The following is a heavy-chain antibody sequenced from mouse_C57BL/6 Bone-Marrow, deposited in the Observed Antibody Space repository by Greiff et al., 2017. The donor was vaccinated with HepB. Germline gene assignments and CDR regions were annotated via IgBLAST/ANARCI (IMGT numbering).Heavy chain of an antibody. CDR1: GYTFTSYW. J-gene: IGHJ4*01. CDR3: TRYHYYGSSTYYAMDY. Sequence: EVQLQESGTVLARPGASVKMSCKTSGYTFTSYWMHWVKQRPGQGLEWIGAIYPGNSDTSYNQKFKGKAKLTAVTSASTAYMELSSLTNEDSAVYYCTRYHYYGSSTYYAMDYWGQGTSVTVSS. V-gene: IGHV1-5*01. D-gene: IGHD1-1*01. CDR2: IYPGNSDT.